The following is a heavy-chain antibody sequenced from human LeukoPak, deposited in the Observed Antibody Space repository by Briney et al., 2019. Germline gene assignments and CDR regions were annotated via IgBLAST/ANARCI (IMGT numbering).Heavy chain of an antibody. CDR2: STTSGDSS. J-gene: IGHJ4*02. V-gene: IGHV3-48*03. CDR3: ARMAVAGQYNEY. Sequence: PGGSLRLSCAASGFTFSSYEMNWVRQAPGKGLEWVSYSTTSGDSSHYADSVKGRFTISRDNARNSLYLQMNSLRADDTAIYYCARMAVAGQYNEYWGQGTLVTVSS. CDR1: GFTFSSYE. D-gene: IGHD6-19*01.